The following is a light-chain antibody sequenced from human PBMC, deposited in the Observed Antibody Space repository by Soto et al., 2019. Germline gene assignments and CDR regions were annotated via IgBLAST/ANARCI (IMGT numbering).Light chain of an antibody. CDR3: QQANSFPLT. J-gene: IGKJ3*01. V-gene: IGKV2-28*01. CDR1: QSLLHSDGNNY. Sequence: DIVMTQSPLSLPVTPGEPASISCRSSQSLLHSDGNNYLEWYLQKPGAAPKLLIHSSSNLQSGVPSRFSGSGSGTDFTLTISSLQPEDFATYYCQQANSFPLTFGPGTKADI. CDR2: SSS.